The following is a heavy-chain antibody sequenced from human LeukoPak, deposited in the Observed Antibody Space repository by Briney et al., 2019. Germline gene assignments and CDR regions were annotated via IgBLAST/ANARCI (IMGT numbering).Heavy chain of an antibody. V-gene: IGHV1-18*01. CDR2: ISAYNGST. J-gene: IGHJ5*02. D-gene: IGHD6-13*01. CDR3: ARAYSSSWYWFDP. CDR1: GYTFTSYG. Sequence: VASVKVSCKASGYTFTSYGISWVRQAPGQGLEWMGWISAYNGSTNYAQKLQGRVTMTTDTSTSTAYMELRSLRFDDTAVYYCARAYSSSWYWFDPWGQGTLVAVSS.